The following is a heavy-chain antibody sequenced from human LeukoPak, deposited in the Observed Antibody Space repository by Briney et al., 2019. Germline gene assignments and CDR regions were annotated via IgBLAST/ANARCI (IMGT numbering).Heavy chain of an antibody. CDR3: ARGGDYVEGYYYMDV. CDR1: GGSFSSYY. V-gene: IGHV4-4*07. Sequence: SETLSLTCTVSGGSFSSYYWSWIRQSAGKGLEWSGRIYTSGSTNYNPSLKSRVTMSVDTSKNQFSLKLSSVTAADTAVYYCARGGDYVEGYYYMDVWGKGTTVTISS. D-gene: IGHD4-17*01. CDR2: IYTSGST. J-gene: IGHJ6*03.